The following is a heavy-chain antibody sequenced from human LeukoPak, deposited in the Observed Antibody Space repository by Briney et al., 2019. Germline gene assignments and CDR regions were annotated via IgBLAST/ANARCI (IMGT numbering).Heavy chain of an antibody. CDR2: IYHSGST. J-gene: IGHJ1*01. V-gene: IGHV4-4*02. Sequence: KPSETLSLTCAVSGGSISSINWWSWVRQPPGKGLEWIGEIYHSGSTNYNPSLKSRVTISVDTSKNQLSLKLSSVTAADTAVYYCARVAAGIGFFQHWGQGTLVTVSS. D-gene: IGHD6-13*01. CDR1: GGSISSINW. CDR3: ARVAAGIGFFQH.